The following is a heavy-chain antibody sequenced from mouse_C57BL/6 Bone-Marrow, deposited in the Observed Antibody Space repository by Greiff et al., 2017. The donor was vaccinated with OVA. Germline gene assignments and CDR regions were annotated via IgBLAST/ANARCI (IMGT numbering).Heavy chain of an antibody. Sequence: EVQLHQSGPELVKPGASVKISCKASGYSFTDYNMNWVKQSNGKSLEWIGVINPNYGTTSSNQKFKGKATLTVDQSSSTAYMQLNSLTSEDSAVYYGARVVHNWDGAWFAYWGQGTLVTVSA. J-gene: IGHJ3*01. CDR2: INPNYGTT. D-gene: IGHD4-1*01. CDR3: ARVVHNWDGAWFAY. V-gene: IGHV1-39*01. CDR1: GYSFTDYN.